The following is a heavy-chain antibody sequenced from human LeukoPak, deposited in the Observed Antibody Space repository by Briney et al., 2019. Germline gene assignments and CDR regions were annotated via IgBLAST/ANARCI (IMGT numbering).Heavy chain of an antibody. D-gene: IGHD3-10*01. J-gene: IGHJ6*03. CDR3: ARGQYVRRMVRGVDYYMDV. CDR2: MNPNSGNT. V-gene: IGHV1-8*01. Sequence: ASVKVSCKASGYTFTSYDINWVRQATGQGLEWMGWMNPNSGNTGYAQKFQGRVTMTRNTSISTAYMELSSLRSEDTAVYYCARGQYVRRMVRGVDYYMDVWGKGTTVTISS. CDR1: GYTFTSYD.